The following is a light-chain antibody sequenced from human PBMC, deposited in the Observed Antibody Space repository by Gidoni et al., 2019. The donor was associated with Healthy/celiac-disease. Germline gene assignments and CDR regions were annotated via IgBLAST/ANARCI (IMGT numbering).Light chain of an antibody. J-gene: IGKJ5*01. CDR3: QQYNNWPIT. Sequence: TLSVSPGERATLSCRASQSVSSNLAWYQQKPGQAPRLLIYGASTRATGIPARFSGSGSGTEFTLTISSLQSEDFAVYYWQQYNNWPITFGQGTRLEIK. CDR2: GAS. V-gene: IGKV3-15*01. CDR1: QSVSSN.